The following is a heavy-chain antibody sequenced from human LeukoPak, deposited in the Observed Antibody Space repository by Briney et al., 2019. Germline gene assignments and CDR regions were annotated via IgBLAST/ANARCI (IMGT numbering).Heavy chain of an antibody. D-gene: IGHD6-13*01. CDR3: AKEIAAAGTGGFDY. J-gene: IGHJ4*02. V-gene: IGHV3-23*01. CDR2: ISGSGGST. Sequence: GGSLRLSCAASGFTFNSYAMNWVRQTPGKGLEWVSVISGSGGSTYYADSVKGRFTISRDNSKNTLYLQMNSLRAEDTAVYYCAKEIAAAGTGGFDYWGQGTLVTVSS. CDR1: GFTFNSYA.